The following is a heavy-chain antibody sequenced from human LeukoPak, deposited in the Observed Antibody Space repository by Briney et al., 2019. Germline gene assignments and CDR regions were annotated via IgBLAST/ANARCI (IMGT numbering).Heavy chain of an antibody. D-gene: IGHD3-10*01. CDR2: ISSSSSYI. CDR1: GSTFSSYS. Sequence: PGGSLRLSCAASGSTFSSYSMNWVRQAPGKGLEWVSSISSSSSYIYYADSVKGRFTISRDNAKNSLYLQMNSLRAEDTAVYYCARDSGPEANYYGSGSYSGGQGTLVTVSS. CDR3: ARDSGPEANYYGSGSYS. J-gene: IGHJ4*02. V-gene: IGHV3-21*01.